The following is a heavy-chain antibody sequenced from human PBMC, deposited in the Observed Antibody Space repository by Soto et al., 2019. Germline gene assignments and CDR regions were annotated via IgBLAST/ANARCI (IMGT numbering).Heavy chain of an antibody. Sequence: QVQLQQWGAGLLKPSETLSLTCAVYGGSFSGYYLSWIRQPPGKGLAWIGEINHSGSTNYNPALKSRVTISVDTSKNQFSLELSTVTAADTAVYYCARPDNSCSYPHFDYWGQGTLVTVSS. D-gene: IGHD3-10*01. V-gene: IGHV4-34*01. CDR2: INHSGST. J-gene: IGHJ4*02. CDR1: GGSFSGYY. CDR3: ARPDNSCSYPHFDY.